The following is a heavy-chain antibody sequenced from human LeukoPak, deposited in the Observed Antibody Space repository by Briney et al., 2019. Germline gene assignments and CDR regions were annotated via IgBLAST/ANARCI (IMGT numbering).Heavy chain of an antibody. CDR1: GGSFSGYY. V-gene: IGHV4-34*01. CDR3: ARVYNCSSTSCYASIDY. D-gene: IGHD2-2*01. CDR2: INHSGST. Sequence: SETLSLTCAVYGGSFSGYYWSWIRQPPGKGLGWIGEINHSGSTNYNPSLKSRVTISVDTSKNQFSLKLSSVTAADTAVYYCARVYNCSSTSCYASIDYWGQGTLVTVSS. J-gene: IGHJ4*02.